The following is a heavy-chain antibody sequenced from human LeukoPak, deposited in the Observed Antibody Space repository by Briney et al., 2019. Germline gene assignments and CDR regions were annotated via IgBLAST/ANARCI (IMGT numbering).Heavy chain of an antibody. J-gene: IGHJ5*02. Sequence: GGSLRLSCAASGFTFSSYSMNWVRQAPGKGLEWVSPISSSSSYIYYADSVKGRFTISRDNAKNSLYLQMNSLRAEDTAVYYCARDAGEYYDFWSGFGWFDPWGQGTLVTVSS. CDR1: GFTFSSYS. V-gene: IGHV3-21*01. D-gene: IGHD3-3*01. CDR2: ISSSSSYI. CDR3: ARDAGEYYDFWSGFGWFDP.